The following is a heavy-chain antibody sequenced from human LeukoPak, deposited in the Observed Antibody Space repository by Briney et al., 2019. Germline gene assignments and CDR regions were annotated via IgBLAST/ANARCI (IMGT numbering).Heavy chain of an antibody. Sequence: GGSLRLSCAASGFTFSSYWMHWVRQAPGKGLVWVSHINSDGSSTSYADSVKGRFTISRDNAKNTLYLQMNSLRAEDTAVYYCARDKPPGVIDYWGQGTLVTVSS. CDR3: ARDKPPGVIDY. J-gene: IGHJ4*02. CDR2: INSDGSST. CDR1: GFTFSSYW. D-gene: IGHD7-27*01. V-gene: IGHV3-74*01.